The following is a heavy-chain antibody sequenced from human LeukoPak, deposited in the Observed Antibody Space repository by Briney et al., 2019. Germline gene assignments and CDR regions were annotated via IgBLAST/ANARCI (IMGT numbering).Heavy chain of an antibody. D-gene: IGHD3-10*01. V-gene: IGHV4-34*01. Sequence: SETLSLTCAVYGGSFSGYYWSWIRQPPGKGLGWVGEINHSGSTNYNPSLKSRVTISLDTSKNPFSLKLSSVTAADTAVYYCAKHLDIVRGAILYYFDYWGQGTLVTVSS. CDR1: GGSFSGYY. J-gene: IGHJ4*02. CDR3: AKHLDIVRGAILYYFDY. CDR2: INHSGST.